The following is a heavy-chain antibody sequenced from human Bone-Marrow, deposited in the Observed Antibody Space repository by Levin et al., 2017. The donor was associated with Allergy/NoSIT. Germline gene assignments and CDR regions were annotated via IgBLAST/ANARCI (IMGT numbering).Heavy chain of an antibody. D-gene: IGHD4-23*01. CDR1: GFTFSIYA. CDR3: AKVSASDPRAWLDH. Sequence: GGSLRLSCAISGFTFSIYAMAWVRQAPGKGLEWVSGISNSGGRTLYADPVKGRFTISRDNSKNTLYLHMTSLRADDTAVYSCAKVSASDPRAWLDHWGQGTLVIVSS. CDR2: ISNSGGRT. V-gene: IGHV3-23*01. J-gene: IGHJ5*02.